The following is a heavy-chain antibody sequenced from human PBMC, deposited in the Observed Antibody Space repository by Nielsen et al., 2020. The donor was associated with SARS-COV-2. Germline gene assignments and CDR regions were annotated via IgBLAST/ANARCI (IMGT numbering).Heavy chain of an antibody. CDR2: IDGSSSYI. CDR3: ARGEYGPDTYLFDS. V-gene: IGHV3-21*01. Sequence: GRSLRLSCAASGFTFSIYSMTWVRQAPGKGLEWVAAIDGSSSYIYHADAVKGRLTISRDNAKNSLYLQMISLRAEDTAVYYCARGEYGPDTYLFDSWGQGTLVTVS. CDR1: GFTFSIYS. J-gene: IGHJ4*02. D-gene: IGHD3-10*01.